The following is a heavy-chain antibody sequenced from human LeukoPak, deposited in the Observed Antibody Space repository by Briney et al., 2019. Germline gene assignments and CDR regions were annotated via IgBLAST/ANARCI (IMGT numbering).Heavy chain of an antibody. CDR2: ILTNGNT. J-gene: IGHJ4*02. V-gene: IGHV4-4*07. CDR3: ARSARVEAGTGYYFDS. CDR1: GGSISGYF. Sequence: TPSETLSLTCTVSGGSISGYFWSWIRQPAGKGLEWIGRILTNGNTDYNPYVNSRITMLMGTSRNQFSLKLRSVSAAETAVYDCARSARVEAGTGYYFDSWGRGTLVTVSS. D-gene: IGHD2-15*01.